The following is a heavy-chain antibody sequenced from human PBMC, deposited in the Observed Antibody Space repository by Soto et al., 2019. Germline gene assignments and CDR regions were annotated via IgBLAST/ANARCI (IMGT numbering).Heavy chain of an antibody. D-gene: IGHD3-3*01. CDR1: GCSVNSGAFY. V-gene: IGHV4-31*03. J-gene: IGHJ5*02. Sequence: QVQLQESGPGLVKPSQTLSLTCSVSGCSVNSGAFYWGWIRQSPGKGLECLGYIYSFWSTFYNPSLKRRVTISLDTYKNQFALRLTSVIVSDTAIYYCARVLGDGAGNFWWFDAWGQGTLVTVSS. CDR3: ARVLGDGAGNFWWFDA. CDR2: IYSFWST.